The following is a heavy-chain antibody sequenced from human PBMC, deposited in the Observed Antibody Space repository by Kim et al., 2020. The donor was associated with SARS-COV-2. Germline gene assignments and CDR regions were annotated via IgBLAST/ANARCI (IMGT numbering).Heavy chain of an antibody. J-gene: IGHJ4*01. CDR2: ISYDGSNK. CDR1: GFTFSSYA. V-gene: IGHV3-30-3*01. D-gene: IGHD5-12*01. CDR3: ARGVWDIVATGGYYFDY. Sequence: GGSLRLSCAASGFTFSSYAMHWVRQAPGKGLEWVAVISYDGSNKYYADSVKGRFTISRDNSKNTLYLQMNSLRAEDTAVYYCARGVWDIVATGGYYFDY.